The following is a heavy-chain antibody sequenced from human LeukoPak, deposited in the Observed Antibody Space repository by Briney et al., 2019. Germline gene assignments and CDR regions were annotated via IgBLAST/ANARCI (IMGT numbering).Heavy chain of an antibody. J-gene: IGHJ6*03. D-gene: IGHD2-21*01. CDR3: ARDGGEDYYYYMDV. V-gene: IGHV1-3*01. CDR2: INAGNGNT. CDR1: GYTFTTSV. Sequence: ASVKVSCKASGYTFTTSVMHWVRQAPGQRLEWMGWINAGNGNTKCSQKFQGRVTITRDTSATTVYMDLSSLRSEDTAVYYCARDGGEDYYYYMDVWGIGTTVTVSS.